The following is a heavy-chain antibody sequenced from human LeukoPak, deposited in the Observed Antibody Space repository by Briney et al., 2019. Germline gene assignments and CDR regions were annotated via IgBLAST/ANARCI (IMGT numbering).Heavy chain of an antibody. D-gene: IGHD2-2*01. V-gene: IGHV4-59*01. Sequence: PSGTLSLTCTVSGGSISSYYWSWIRQPPGKGLEWIGYIYYSGSTNYNPSLKSRVTISVDTSKNQLSLKLSSVTAADTAVYYCARADAMGLGYWGQGTLVTVSS. CDR1: GGSISSYY. CDR2: IYYSGST. CDR3: ARADAMGLGY. J-gene: IGHJ4*02.